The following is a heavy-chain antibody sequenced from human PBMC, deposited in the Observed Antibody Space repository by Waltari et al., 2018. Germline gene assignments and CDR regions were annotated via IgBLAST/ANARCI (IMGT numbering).Heavy chain of an antibody. CDR3: ASGPDHGDF. Sequence: EMQLVESGGGLVQPGGSLRLFCASSDLTFRNYWMTWVRQAPGRGLEWVANINEDGSKSFYVDSVKGRFTISRDNAKNSLYLQMNSLRAEDTAIYYCASGPDHGDFWGQGTLVTVSS. V-gene: IGHV3-7*01. CDR1: DLTFRNYW. J-gene: IGHJ4*02. CDR2: INEDGSKS.